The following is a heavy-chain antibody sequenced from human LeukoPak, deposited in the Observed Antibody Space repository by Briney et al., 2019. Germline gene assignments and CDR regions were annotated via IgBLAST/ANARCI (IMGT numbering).Heavy chain of an antibody. CDR2: ISAYNGNT. V-gene: IGHV1-18*01. D-gene: IGHD1-26*01. CDR3: ARVIRIVGAPGWFDP. J-gene: IGHJ5*02. CDR1: GYTFTSYG. Sequence: ASVKASCKASGYTFTSYGISWVRQAPGQGLECMGWISAYNGNTNYAQKLQGRVTMTTDTSTSTAYMELRSLRSDDTAVYYCARVIRIVGAPGWFDPWGQGTLVTVSS.